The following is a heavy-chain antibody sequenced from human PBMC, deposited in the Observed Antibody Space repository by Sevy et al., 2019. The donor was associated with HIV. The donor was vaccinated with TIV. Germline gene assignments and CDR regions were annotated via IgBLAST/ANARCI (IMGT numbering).Heavy chain of an antibody. CDR3: ARVAGYDFWNGYAY. CDR1: GFNFSNYS. Sequence: GGSLRLSCAASGFNFSNYSMNWVRQAPGKGLEWVSSISSSSSYIYYADSVKGRFTISRDNAKNSLYLQMISLRGEDTAVYYCARVAGYDFWNGYAYWGQGTLVTVSS. V-gene: IGHV3-21*01. J-gene: IGHJ4*02. D-gene: IGHD3-3*01. CDR2: ISSSSSYI.